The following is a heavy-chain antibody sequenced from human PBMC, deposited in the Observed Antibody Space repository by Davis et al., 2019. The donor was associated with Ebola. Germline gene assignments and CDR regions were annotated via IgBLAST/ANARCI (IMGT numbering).Heavy chain of an antibody. CDR1: GFTFSSYS. CDR2: ISSSSSYI. CDR3: AEIYWVRYGMDV. J-gene: IGHJ6*02. D-gene: IGHD2-8*02. Sequence: GESLKISCAASGFTFSSYSMNWVRQAPGKGLEWVSSISSSSSYIYYADSVKGRFTISRDNAKNSLYLQMNSLRAEDTAVYYCAEIYWVRYGMDVWGQGTTVTVSS. V-gene: IGHV3-21*01.